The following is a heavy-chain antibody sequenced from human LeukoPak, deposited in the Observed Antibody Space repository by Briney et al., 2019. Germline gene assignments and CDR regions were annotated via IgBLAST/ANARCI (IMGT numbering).Heavy chain of an antibody. V-gene: IGHV4-34*01. D-gene: IGHD1-26*01. CDR3: ARDHPTPTTGYMDV. CDR1: GGSFSGYY. CDR2: INHSGST. J-gene: IGHJ6*03. Sequence: KPSETLSLTCAVYGGSFSGYYWSWIRQPPGKGLEWIGEINHSGSTNYNPSLKSRVTISVDTSKNQFSLKLSSVTAADTAVYYCARDHPTPTTGYMDVWGKGTTVTVSS.